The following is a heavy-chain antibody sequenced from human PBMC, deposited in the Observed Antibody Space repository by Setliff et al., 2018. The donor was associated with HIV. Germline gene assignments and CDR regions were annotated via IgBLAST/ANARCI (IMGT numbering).Heavy chain of an antibody. CDR2: IFSSGST. J-gene: IGHJ3*02. Sequence: SETLSLTCTVSGDSISSYSWNWIRQSPGGGLEWIGFIFSSGSTKYNPSLQSRVTMSIDTSKNQFSLRLTSVTAADTALYYCARATATKPLDIWGQGTVVT. CDR1: GDSISSYS. CDR3: ARATATKPLDI. V-gene: IGHV4-4*09. D-gene: IGHD5-18*01.